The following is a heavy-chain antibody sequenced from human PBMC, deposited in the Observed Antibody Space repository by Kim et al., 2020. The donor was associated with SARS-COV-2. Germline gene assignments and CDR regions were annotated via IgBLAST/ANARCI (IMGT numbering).Heavy chain of an antibody. Sequence: GGSLRLSCAASEFTFSTSWMTWVRQAPGKGLEWVASIKQDAYESYYVDSVKGRFTISRDNAKNLLYLQMNSLRPEDTAVYYCAKGVSVAPHYYYDYGMDVGGEGTTVTVSS. CDR1: EFTFSTSW. D-gene: IGHD6-19*01. J-gene: IGHJ6*04. CDR3: AKGVSVAPHYYYDYGMDV. V-gene: IGHV3-7*03. CDR2: IKQDAYES.